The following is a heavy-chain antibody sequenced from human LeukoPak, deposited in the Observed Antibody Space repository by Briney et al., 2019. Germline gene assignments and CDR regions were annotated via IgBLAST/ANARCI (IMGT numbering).Heavy chain of an antibody. Sequence: ASVKVSCKASGYTFTGYYIHWVRQAPGQGLEWMGWINPNSGGTNYAQKFQGRVTMTRDTPISTAYMELSRLRSDDTAVYYCAKASWVSNADAVLWGQGTVVTVSS. CDR1: GYTFTGYY. D-gene: IGHD1-1*01. J-gene: IGHJ4*02. CDR2: INPNSGGT. V-gene: IGHV1-2*02. CDR3: AKASWVSNADAVL.